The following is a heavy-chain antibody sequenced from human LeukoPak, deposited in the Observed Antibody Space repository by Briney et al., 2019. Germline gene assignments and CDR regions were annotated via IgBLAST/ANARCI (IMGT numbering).Heavy chain of an antibody. CDR3: ARVTYYDSSGYRSYFDY. D-gene: IGHD3-22*01. Sequence: SETLSLTCAVYGGSFSGYYWGWIQQPPGKGLEWIGSIYHSGSTYYNPSLKSRVTISVDTSKNQFSLKLSSVTAADTAVYYCARVTYYDSSGYRSYFDYWGQGTLVTVSS. CDR1: GGSFSGYY. CDR2: IYHSGST. V-gene: IGHV4-38-2*01. J-gene: IGHJ4*02.